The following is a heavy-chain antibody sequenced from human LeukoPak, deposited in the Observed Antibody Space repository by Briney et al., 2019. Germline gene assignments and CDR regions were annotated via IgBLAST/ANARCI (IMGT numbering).Heavy chain of an antibody. Sequence: GGSLRLSCAASGFTFSSYAMHWVRQAPGKGLEWVAVISYDGSNKYYADSVKGRFTISRDNSKNTLYLQMNSLRAEDTAVYYCARGFRSSGYRGSWGQGTLVTVSS. CDR2: ISYDGSNK. V-gene: IGHV3-30*04. CDR3: ARGFRSSGYRGS. CDR1: GFTFSSYA. J-gene: IGHJ4*02. D-gene: IGHD5-12*01.